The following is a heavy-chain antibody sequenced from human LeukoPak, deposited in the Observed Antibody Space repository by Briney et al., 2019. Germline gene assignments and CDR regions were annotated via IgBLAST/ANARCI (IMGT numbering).Heavy chain of an antibody. Sequence: ASVKVSCKASGHTGTRYYMHWVRQAPGQGLEWMGIINPSGGSTSYEQKFQGRVTMTRDMSTSTVYMELSSLRSEDTAVYYCARDRLGGSDYWGQGTLVTVSS. V-gene: IGHV1-46*01. D-gene: IGHD1-26*01. CDR2: INPSGGST. J-gene: IGHJ4*02. CDR3: ARDRLGGSDY. CDR1: GHTGTRYY.